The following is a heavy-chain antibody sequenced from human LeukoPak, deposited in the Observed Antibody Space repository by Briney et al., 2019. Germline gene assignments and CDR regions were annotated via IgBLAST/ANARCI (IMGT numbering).Heavy chain of an antibody. J-gene: IGHJ4*02. V-gene: IGHV4-59*01. CDR1: GGSINSYY. CDR2: IYYSGST. Sequence: SETLSLTCTVSGGSINSYYWSWIRQPPGKGLEWIGYIYYSGSTNYNPSLKSRVTTSVDTSQNQFSQKLTSVTAADTAVYYCARARCGTCVFDYWGQGTLVTVSS. D-gene: IGHD2-15*01. CDR3: ARARCGTCVFDY.